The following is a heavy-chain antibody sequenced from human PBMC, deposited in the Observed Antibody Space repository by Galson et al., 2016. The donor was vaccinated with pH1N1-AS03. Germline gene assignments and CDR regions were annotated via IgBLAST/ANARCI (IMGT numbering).Heavy chain of an antibody. Sequence: LRLSCAASGFRFIDYWMTWVRQAPGKGLEWVANIDQDGSEKYYMDSVEGRFTISRDNAKNSLSLQMNGLRSEDTAVYYCTSGMVELDYWGQGTLVTVSS. CDR2: IDQDGSEK. CDR1: GFRFIDYW. CDR3: TSGMVELDY. D-gene: IGHD3-10*01. V-gene: IGHV3-7*01. J-gene: IGHJ4*02.